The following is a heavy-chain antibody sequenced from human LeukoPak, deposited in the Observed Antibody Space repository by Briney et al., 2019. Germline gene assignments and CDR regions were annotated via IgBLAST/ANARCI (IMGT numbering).Heavy chain of an antibody. CDR2: IIPILGIA. Sequence: GASVKVSCKASGGTFSSYAISWVRQAPGQGLEWMGRIIPILGIAYYAQKLQGRVTMTTDTSTSTAYMELRSLRSDDTAVYYCARGGTYYCSGGSCYPPDYWGQGTLVTVSS. CDR1: GGTFSSYA. V-gene: IGHV1-69*04. J-gene: IGHJ4*02. CDR3: ARGGTYYCSGGSCYPPDY. D-gene: IGHD2-15*01.